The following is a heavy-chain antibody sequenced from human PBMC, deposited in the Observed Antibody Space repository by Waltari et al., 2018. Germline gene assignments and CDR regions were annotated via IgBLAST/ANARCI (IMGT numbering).Heavy chain of an antibody. J-gene: IGHJ4*02. CDR3: AKSRGFEY. Sequence: EVHLVESGGGLVQPGGSLRLSCGASGFTFSRYWMSWVRQTPGKGLGWVANINYDGSQKYDVDSVKGRFSISRDNAKNSVYLQMNSLRVEDTAVYYCAKSRGFEYWGQGTLITVSS. CDR2: INYDGSQK. V-gene: IGHV3-7*01. D-gene: IGHD2-2*01. CDR1: GFTFSRYW.